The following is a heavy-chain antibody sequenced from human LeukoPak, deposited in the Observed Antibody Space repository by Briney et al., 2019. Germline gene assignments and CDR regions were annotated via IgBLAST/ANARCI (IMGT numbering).Heavy chain of an antibody. Sequence: SETLSLTCTVSGGSISSYYWSWIRQPPGKGLEWIGYICYSGSTNYNPSLKSRVTISVDTSKNQFSLKLSSVTAADTAVYYCARSGAARHYYYYYMDVWGKGTTVTVSS. CDR1: GGSISSYY. CDR2: ICYSGST. CDR3: ARSGAARHYYYYYMDV. D-gene: IGHD6-6*01. J-gene: IGHJ6*03. V-gene: IGHV4-59*01.